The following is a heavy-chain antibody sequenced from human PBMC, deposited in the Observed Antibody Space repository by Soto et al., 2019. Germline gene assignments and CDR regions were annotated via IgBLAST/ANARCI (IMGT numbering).Heavy chain of an antibody. Sequence: GASVKVSCKASGYTFTSYGISWVRQAPGQGLEWMGWISAYNGNTNYAQKLQGRVTMTTDTSTSTAYMELRSLRSDDTAVYYCARSFNRWFGDPSYPAPRVCNVWGQGTTVTVSS. CDR2: ISAYNGNT. V-gene: IGHV1-18*01. D-gene: IGHD3-10*01. CDR3: ARSFNRWFGDPSYPAPRVCNV. J-gene: IGHJ6*02. CDR1: GYTFTSYG.